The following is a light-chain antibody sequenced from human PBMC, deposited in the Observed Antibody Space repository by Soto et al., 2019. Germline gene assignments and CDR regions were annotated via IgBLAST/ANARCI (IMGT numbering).Light chain of an antibody. CDR1: QSVSSN. J-gene: IGKJ1*01. CDR3: QQYNNWPRT. Sequence: TVMAQSPATLSLSPGERATLSCRASQSVSSNLAWYQQKPGQAPRLLIYGASTRATGIAARFSGSGSGTEFTLTISSLQSEDFAIYYCQQYNNWPRTVGQGTKVEIK. V-gene: IGKV3-15*01. CDR2: GAS.